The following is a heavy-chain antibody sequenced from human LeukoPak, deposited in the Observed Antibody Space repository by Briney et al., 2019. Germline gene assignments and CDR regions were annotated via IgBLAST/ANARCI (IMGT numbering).Heavy chain of an antibody. CDR1: GGSISSYY. Sequence: SETLSLTCTVSGGSISSYYWSWIRQPPGKGLEWIGYIYYSGSTNYNPSLKSRVTISVDTSKNQFSLKLSSVTAADTAVYYCARTGIAAAATDDAFDIWGQGTVVTVSS. D-gene: IGHD6-13*01. CDR3: ARTGIAAAATDDAFDI. V-gene: IGHV4-59*01. CDR2: IYYSGST. J-gene: IGHJ3*02.